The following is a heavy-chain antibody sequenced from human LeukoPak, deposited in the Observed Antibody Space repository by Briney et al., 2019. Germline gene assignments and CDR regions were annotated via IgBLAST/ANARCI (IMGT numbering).Heavy chain of an antibody. CDR1: GFTFSSYA. Sequence: GGSLRLSCAASGFTFSSYAMSWVRQAPGKGLEWVSTFSGSGGNTYYADSVKGRFTISRDNSKNTLYLQMNSLKTDDTAVYYCTRVWLQYFDYWGQGTLITVSS. D-gene: IGHD5-24*01. V-gene: IGHV3-23*01. CDR2: FSGSGGNT. CDR3: TRVWLQYFDY. J-gene: IGHJ4*02.